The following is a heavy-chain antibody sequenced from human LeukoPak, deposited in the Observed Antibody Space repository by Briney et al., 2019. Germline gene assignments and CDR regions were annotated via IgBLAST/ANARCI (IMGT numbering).Heavy chain of an antibody. CDR1: GFSLNKNA. CDR3: AKGAYDFLEIAYFDY. J-gene: IGHJ4*02. D-gene: IGHD3-3*01. V-gene: IGHV3-23*01. Sequence: GGSLRLSCAASGFSLNKNAMNWVRQAPGRGLEWVAVVIGSSGATDYADSVKGRFTISRDNSKNTLFLQMNSLRAEDTAIYYCAKGAYDFLEIAYFDYWGQGALVTVSS. CDR2: VIGSSGAT.